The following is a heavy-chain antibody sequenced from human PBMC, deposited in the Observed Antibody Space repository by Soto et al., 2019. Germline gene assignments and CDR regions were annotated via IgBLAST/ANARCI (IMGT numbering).Heavy chain of an antibody. D-gene: IGHD3-16*02. CDR2: ISAYNGNT. Sequence: VKVSCKASGYTFTSYGISWVRQAPGQGLEWMGWISAYNGNTNYAQKLQGRVTMTTDTSTSTAYMELRSLRSDDTAVYYCARDLGRYPRGIMITFGGVIARGGYFDYWGQGTLVTVSS. V-gene: IGHV1-18*04. J-gene: IGHJ4*02. CDR1: GYTFTSYG. CDR3: ARDLGRYPRGIMITFGGVIARGGYFDY.